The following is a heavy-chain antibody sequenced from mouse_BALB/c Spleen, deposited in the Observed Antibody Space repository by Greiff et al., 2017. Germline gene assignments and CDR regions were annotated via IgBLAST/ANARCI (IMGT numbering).Heavy chain of an antibody. J-gene: IGHJ2*01. D-gene: IGHD2-2*01. Sequence: EVKLEESGPGLVKPSQSLSLTCTVTGYSITSDYAWNWIRQFPGNKLEWMGYISYSGSTSYNPSLKSRISITRDTSKNQFFLQLSSVTTEDTATYYCARGRVYYGYLCDYWGQGTTLTVSS. V-gene: IGHV3-2*02. CDR3: ARGRVYYGYLCDY. CDR1: GYSITSDYA. CDR2: ISYSGST.